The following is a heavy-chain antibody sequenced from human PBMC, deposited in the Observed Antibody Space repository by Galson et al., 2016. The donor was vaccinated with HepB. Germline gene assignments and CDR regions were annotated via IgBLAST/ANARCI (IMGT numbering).Heavy chain of an antibody. CDR1: GFTFSNYG. V-gene: IGHV3-30*03. Sequence: SLRLSCAASGFTFSNYGMHWVRQAPGKGLEWVAIISYEGIHQYYGDSVKGRFTISRDNSKNTLYLEMSGLRAEDTAVYYCATSKYSSSSYYYFYAMDVWGQGTTVTVSS. D-gene: IGHD6-6*01. CDR3: ATSKYSSSSYYYFYAMDV. CDR2: ISYEGIHQ. J-gene: IGHJ6*02.